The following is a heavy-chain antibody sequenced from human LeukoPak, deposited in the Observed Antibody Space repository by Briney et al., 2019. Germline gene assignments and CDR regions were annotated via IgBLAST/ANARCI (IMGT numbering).Heavy chain of an antibody. CDR1: GFTVSSNY. V-gene: IGHV3-53*01. CDR3: ARLNYYDSSGLFDAFDI. CDR2: IYSGGST. Sequence: GSLRLSCAASGFTVSSNYMSWVRQAPGKGLEWVSVIYSGGSTYYADSVKGRFTISRDNSKNTRYLQTNSLRAEDTAVYYCARLNYYDSSGLFDAFDIWGQGTMVTVSS. D-gene: IGHD3-22*01. J-gene: IGHJ3*02.